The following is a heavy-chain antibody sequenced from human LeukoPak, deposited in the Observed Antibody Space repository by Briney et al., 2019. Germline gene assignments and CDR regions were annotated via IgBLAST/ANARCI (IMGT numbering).Heavy chain of an antibody. CDR1: GYSFTSYW. Sequence: LGESLKITCKGSGYSFTSYWIGWVRQMPGKGLEWMGIIYPGDSDTRYSPSFQGQVTISADKSISTAYLQWSSLKASDTAMYYCARLSDYSNHQYYFDYWGQGTLVTVSS. CDR2: IYPGDSDT. D-gene: IGHD4-11*01. V-gene: IGHV5-51*01. J-gene: IGHJ4*02. CDR3: ARLSDYSNHQYYFDY.